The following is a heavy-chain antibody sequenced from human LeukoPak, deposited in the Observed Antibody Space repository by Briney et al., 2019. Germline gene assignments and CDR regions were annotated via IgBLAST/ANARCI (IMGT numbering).Heavy chain of an antibody. CDR1: GFTFSSYA. CDR3: AKWMRRDGYNFDD. V-gene: IGHV3-23*01. CDR2: ISASGGST. Sequence: RGSLRLSCAASGFTFSSYAMNWVRQAPGKGLEWVSGISASGGSTYYADSVKGRFTISRDNSKNTLWLQMNSLRAEDTAVYYCAKWMRRDGYNFDDWGQGTLVTVSS. D-gene: IGHD5-24*01. J-gene: IGHJ4*02.